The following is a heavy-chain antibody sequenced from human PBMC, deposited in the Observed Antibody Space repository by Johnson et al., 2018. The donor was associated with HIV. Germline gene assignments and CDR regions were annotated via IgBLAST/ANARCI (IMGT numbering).Heavy chain of an antibody. J-gene: IGHJ3*02. CDR3: ARAGGVYPRGGRALDI. CDR1: GFTFSSYW. Sequence: VQLVESGGGLVQPGGSLRLSCAASGFTFSSYWMSWVRQAPGKGLEWVANIKQDGSEKYYVDSVKGRFTISRDNAKHSLSLQMDSLRAADTAVYYWARAGGVYPRGGRALDIWGQGTMGTGSS. CDR2: IKQDGSEK. D-gene: IGHD3-16*02. V-gene: IGHV3-7*01.